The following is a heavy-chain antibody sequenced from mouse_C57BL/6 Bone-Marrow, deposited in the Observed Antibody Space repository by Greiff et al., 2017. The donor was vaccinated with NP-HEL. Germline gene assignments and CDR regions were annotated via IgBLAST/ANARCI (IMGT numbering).Heavy chain of an antibody. J-gene: IGHJ4*01. Sequence: EVQVVESGPELVKPGDSVKISCKASGYSFTGYFMNWVMQSHGKSLEWIGRINPYNGDTFYNQKFKGKATLTVDKSSSTAHMELRSLTSEDSAVYYCARSLWRGYYYAMDYWGQGTSVTVSS. D-gene: IGHD1-1*02. V-gene: IGHV1-20*01. CDR2: INPYNGDT. CDR1: GYSFTGYF. CDR3: ARSLWRGYYYAMDY.